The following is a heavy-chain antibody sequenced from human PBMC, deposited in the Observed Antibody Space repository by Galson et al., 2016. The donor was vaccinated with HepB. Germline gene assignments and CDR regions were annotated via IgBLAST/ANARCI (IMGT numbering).Heavy chain of an antibody. CDR1: GFTFSSYS. Sequence: SLRLSCAASGFTFSSYSMNWVRQAPGKGLEWVSYISSGSTTIHYADSVKGRFTISRDNAKNSPYPQMNSLRAEDTAVYYCARGKNGFDYDYWGQGTLVTVSS. CDR2: ISSGSTTI. CDR3: ARGKNGFDYDY. V-gene: IGHV3-48*04. D-gene: IGHD5-24*01. J-gene: IGHJ4*02.